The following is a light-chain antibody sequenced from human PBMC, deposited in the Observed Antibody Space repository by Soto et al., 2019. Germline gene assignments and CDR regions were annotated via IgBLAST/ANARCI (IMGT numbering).Light chain of an antibody. CDR3: SSYTSSSASYV. CDR2: EVS. CDR1: SSDVGGYNY. V-gene: IGLV2-14*01. Sequence: QSALTQPASVSGSPGQSITISWTGTSSDVGGYNYVSWYQQHPGKAPKLMIYEVSNRPSGVSNRFSGSKPGNTASLTISGLQAEDEADYYCSSYTSSSASYVFGTGTKVTVL. J-gene: IGLJ1*01.